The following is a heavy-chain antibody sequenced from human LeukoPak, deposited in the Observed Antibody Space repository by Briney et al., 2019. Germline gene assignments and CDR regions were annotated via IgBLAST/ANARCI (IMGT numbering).Heavy chain of an antibody. V-gene: IGHV4-61*01. CDR1: GGSISSGSSY. CDR2: IYYSGST. J-gene: IGHJ6*02. CDR3: ARAGVRVLKGMDV. D-gene: IGHD6-13*01. Sequence: SETLSLTCSVSGGSISSGSSYWSWIRQPPGKGLEWIGYIYYSGSTNYNPSLKSRVTISVDTSKNQFSLKLSSVTAADTAVYYCARAGVRVLKGMDVWGQGTTVTVSS.